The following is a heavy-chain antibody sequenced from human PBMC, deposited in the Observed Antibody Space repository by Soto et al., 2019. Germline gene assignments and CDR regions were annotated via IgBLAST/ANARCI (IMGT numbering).Heavy chain of an antibody. CDR1: GYTFTSYG. V-gene: IGHV1-18*01. J-gene: IGHJ4*02. D-gene: IGHD2-2*01. Sequence: ASVKVSCKASGYTFTSYGISWVRQAPGQGLERMGWISAYNGNTNYAQKLQGRVTMTTDTSTSTAYMELRSLRSDDTAVYYFARVSVTYYCTSTSCLDYWGQGTLVTVSS. CDR3: ARVSVTYYCTSTSCLDY. CDR2: ISAYNGNT.